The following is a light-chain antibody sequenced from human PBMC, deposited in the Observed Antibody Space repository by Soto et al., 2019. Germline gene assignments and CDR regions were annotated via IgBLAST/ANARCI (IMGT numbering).Light chain of an antibody. Sequence: QSALTQPRSVSGSPGQSVTISCTGTVSDVGSYNYVSWYQHHPGKAPKLMIYDVSERPSGVPDRFSGSKSGNTASLTISDLQAEDEADYHCCSYTPPTWVFGGGTKLTVL. CDR2: DVS. J-gene: IGLJ3*02. CDR1: VSDVGSYNY. V-gene: IGLV2-11*01. CDR3: CSYTPPTWV.